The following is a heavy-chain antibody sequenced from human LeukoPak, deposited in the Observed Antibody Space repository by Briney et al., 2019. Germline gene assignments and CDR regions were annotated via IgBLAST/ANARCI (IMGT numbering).Heavy chain of an antibody. J-gene: IGHJ4*02. CDR3: AKPKGDYPIFDY. CDR2: ISGSGGST. Sequence: GGSLRLSCAASGFTFSSYAMSWVRQAPGKGLEWVSAISGSGGSTYYADSVKGRFTISRDNSKNTLYLQMNSLRAEDTAAYYCAKPKGDYPIFDYWGQGTLVTVSS. V-gene: IGHV3-23*01. CDR1: GFTFSSYA. D-gene: IGHD4-17*01.